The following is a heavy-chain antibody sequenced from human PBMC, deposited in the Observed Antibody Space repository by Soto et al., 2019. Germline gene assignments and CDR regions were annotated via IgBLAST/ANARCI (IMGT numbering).Heavy chain of an antibody. CDR2: SHYSGST. Sequence: QVQLQESGPGPVKPSQTLSLTCTVSGASISSSDYYWSWIRQPPGKGLEWIGYSHYSGSTFYNPSLKSRVTISLDTSKNQFSLRLGSVAATDTAVYFCAREIRYCSNGVCSSSAMDVWGQGTTVTVSS. CDR3: AREIRYCSNGVCSSSAMDV. V-gene: IGHV4-30-4*01. D-gene: IGHD2-8*01. J-gene: IGHJ6*02. CDR1: GASISSSDYY.